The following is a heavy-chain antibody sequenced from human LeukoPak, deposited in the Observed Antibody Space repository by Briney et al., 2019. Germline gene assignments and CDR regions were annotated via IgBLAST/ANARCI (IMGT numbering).Heavy chain of an antibody. CDR3: ARLRLRYDSNGYSTPYEAFDI. CDR1: GGSISGYY. CDR2: ISYSGNT. D-gene: IGHD3-22*01. V-gene: IGHV4-59*08. J-gene: IGHJ3*02. Sequence: SETLSLTCAVSGGSISGYYWSWIRQPPGKGLEWIGYISYSGNTDYNPSLKSRVTISVDTSMNQFSLKLSSVTAADTAVYHCARLRLRYDSNGYSTPYEAFDIWGQGTVVTVSS.